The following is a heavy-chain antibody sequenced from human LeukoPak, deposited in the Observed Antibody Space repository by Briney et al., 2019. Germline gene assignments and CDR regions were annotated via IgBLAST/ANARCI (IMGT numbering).Heavy chain of an antibody. CDR3: ASRVSFVLV. J-gene: IGHJ4*02. CDR1: GFTFSSYS. V-gene: IGHV3-48*01. CDR2: ISSSSSTI. D-gene: IGHD2/OR15-2a*01. Sequence: GGSLRLSCAASGFTFSSYSMNWVRQAPGKGLEWVSYISSSSSTIYYADSVQGRFTISRDNSKDTLYLQMNSLRAEDTAVYFCASRVSFVLVWGQGTLVTVSS.